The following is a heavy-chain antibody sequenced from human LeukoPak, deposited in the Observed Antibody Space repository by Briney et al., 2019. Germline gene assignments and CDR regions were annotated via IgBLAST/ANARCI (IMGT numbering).Heavy chain of an antibody. Sequence: SVKVSSKASGGTFSSYAISWVRQAPGQGLEWMGGIIPIFGTANYAQKFQGRVTITTDESTSTAYMELSSLRSEDTAVYYCARGDGPRGYCSSTSCYPHWYFDLWGRGTLVTVSS. CDR3: ARGDGPRGYCSSTSCYPHWYFDL. J-gene: IGHJ2*01. D-gene: IGHD2-2*01. CDR1: GGTFSSYA. V-gene: IGHV1-69*05. CDR2: IIPIFGTA.